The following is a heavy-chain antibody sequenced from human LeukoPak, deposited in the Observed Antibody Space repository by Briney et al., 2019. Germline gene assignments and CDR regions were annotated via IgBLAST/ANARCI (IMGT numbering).Heavy chain of an antibody. J-gene: IGHJ4*02. CDR1: GGSLSSYY. CDR3: ARQIAVAGKAGF. V-gene: IGHV4-4*07. Sequence: SETLSLTCTVSGGSLSSYYWTWIRQPAGKGLEWIGRIYTTGSTNYNPSLHSRVTMSVDTSKNQFSLKLSSVTAADTAVYYCARQIAVAGKAGFWGQGTLVTVSS. D-gene: IGHD6-19*01. CDR2: IYTTGST.